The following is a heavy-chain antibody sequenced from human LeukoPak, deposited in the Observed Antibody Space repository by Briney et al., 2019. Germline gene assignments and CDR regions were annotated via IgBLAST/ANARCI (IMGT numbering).Heavy chain of an antibody. CDR2: VYPGDSDT. CDR1: GYSFTNYW. J-gene: IGHJ3*02. V-gene: IGHV5-51*01. CDR3: ARGQDSSGYYHGAFDI. D-gene: IGHD3-22*01. Sequence: GESLKISCKGSGYSFTNYWIGWVRQMPGKGLEWMGIVYPGDSDTKYGQSFQGQVTISADKSVSTAYLQWSSLKASDTAMYYCARGQDSSGYYHGAFDIWGQGTMVTVSS.